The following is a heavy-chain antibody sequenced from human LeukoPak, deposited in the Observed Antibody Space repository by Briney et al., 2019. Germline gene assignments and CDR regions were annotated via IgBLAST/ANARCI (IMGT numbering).Heavy chain of an antibody. Sequence: GGSLRLSCAASGFTFSNAWMSWVRQAPGKGLEWVGRIKSKTDGGTTDYAAPVKGRFTISRDDSKNTLYLQMNSLKTEDKAVYYCTTDLALLLGDYWGQGTLVTVSS. V-gene: IGHV3-15*01. CDR3: TTDLALLLGDY. J-gene: IGHJ4*02. CDR1: GFTFSNAW. D-gene: IGHD2-21*01. CDR2: IKSKTDGGTT.